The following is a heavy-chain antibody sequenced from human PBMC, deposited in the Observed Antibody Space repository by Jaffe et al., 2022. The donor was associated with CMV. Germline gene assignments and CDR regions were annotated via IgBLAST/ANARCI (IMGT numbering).Heavy chain of an antibody. CDR3: ARAPRRDFWSGYHRYYYYGMDV. J-gene: IGHJ6*02. Sequence: EVQLVESGGGLVKPGGSLRLSCAASGFTFSSYSMNWVRQAPGKGLEWVSSISSSSSYIYYADSVKGRFTISRDNAKNSLYLQMNSLRAEDTAVYYCARAPRRDFWSGYHRYYYYGMDVWGQGTTVTVSS. V-gene: IGHV3-21*01. D-gene: IGHD3-3*01. CDR1: GFTFSSYS. CDR2: ISSSSSYI.